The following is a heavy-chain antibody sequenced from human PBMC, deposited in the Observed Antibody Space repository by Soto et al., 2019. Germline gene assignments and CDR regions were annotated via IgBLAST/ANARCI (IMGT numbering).Heavy chain of an antibody. CDR3: ARGLIGPVAAPDY. D-gene: IGHD1-26*01. CDR2: INAGNGNT. J-gene: IGHJ4*02. CDR1: GYTFTSYA. V-gene: IGHV1-3*01. Sequence: ASVKVSCKASGYTFTSYAMHWVRQAPGQRLKWMGWINAGNGNTKYSQKFQGRVTITRDTSASTAYMELSSLRSEDTAVYYCARGLIGPVAAPDYWGQGTLVTVSS.